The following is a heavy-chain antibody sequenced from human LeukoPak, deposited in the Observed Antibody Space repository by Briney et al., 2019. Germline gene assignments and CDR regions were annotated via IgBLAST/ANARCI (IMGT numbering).Heavy chain of an antibody. D-gene: IGHD3-22*01. CDR1: GFTFRIYA. CDR3: AKNYHDSSGPFSWAFHM. V-gene: IGHV3-23*01. Sequence: GGSLRLSCAASGFTFRIYAMTWVRQAPGKGPEWVSGALSDGTTTYYADSVKGRFTISRDNYKGILFLQMNSLRAEDTAVYYCAKNYHDSSGPFSWAFHMWGQGTTVTVSS. J-gene: IGHJ3*02. CDR2: ALSDGTTT.